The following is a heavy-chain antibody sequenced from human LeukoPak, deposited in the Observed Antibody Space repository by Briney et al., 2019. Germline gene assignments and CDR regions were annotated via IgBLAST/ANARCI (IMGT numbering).Heavy chain of an antibody. V-gene: IGHV3-30*04. CDR1: GFTFSSYA. Sequence: GVPLRLSCAASGFTFSSYAMHWVRQAPGKGLEWVAVISYDGSNKYYADSVKGRFTISRDNSKNTLSLQMNSLRTEDTAVYYCARVIGVIGAFDIWGQGTMVTVSS. CDR3: ARVIGVIGAFDI. CDR2: ISYDGSNK. D-gene: IGHD3-22*01. J-gene: IGHJ3*02.